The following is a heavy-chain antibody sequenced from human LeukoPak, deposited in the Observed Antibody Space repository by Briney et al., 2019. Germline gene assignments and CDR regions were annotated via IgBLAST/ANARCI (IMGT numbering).Heavy chain of an antibody. CDR3: AKVPTRSSGPFDY. CDR1: GFTFSSYA. D-gene: IGHD6-19*01. CDR2: ISGSGGST. Sequence: PGGSLRLSCAASGFTFSSYAMSGVRQAPGKGLEWVSAISGSGGSTYYADSVKGRFTISRDNSKNTLYLQMNSLRAEDTAVYYCAKVPTRSSGPFDYWGQGTLVTVSS. J-gene: IGHJ4*02. V-gene: IGHV3-23*01.